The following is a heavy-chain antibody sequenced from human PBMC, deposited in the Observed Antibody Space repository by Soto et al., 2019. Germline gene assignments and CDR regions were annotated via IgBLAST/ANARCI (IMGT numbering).Heavy chain of an antibody. V-gene: IGHV1-69*01. CDR1: GGAFSTSD. CDR2: IIPVFGAA. Sequence: QVHLVQSGAEVKMPGSSVRVSCASSGGAFSTSDIGWVRQAPGQGREWMGGIIPVFGAANYAQKFKGRVTITADESTRTAYLEMSSLKPEDTATYYCARDPRSGWAHDAFDVWGPGTSIIVSS. J-gene: IGHJ3*01. D-gene: IGHD3-22*01. CDR3: ARDPRSGWAHDAFDV.